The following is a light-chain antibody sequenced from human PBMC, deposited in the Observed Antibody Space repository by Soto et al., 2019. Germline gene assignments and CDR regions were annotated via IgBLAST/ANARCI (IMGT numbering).Light chain of an antibody. J-gene: IGKJ1*01. Sequence: ETVLTQSPGTLSLSPVERANLSCRASQSVGGSFLAWYQQKPGQAPRLLIYGASTRTTGIPARFSGSGSGTEFTLTISSLQSEDFAVYYCQQYNNWPRTFGQGTKVDIK. V-gene: IGKV3-15*01. CDR2: GAS. CDR1: QSVGGS. CDR3: QQYNNWPRT.